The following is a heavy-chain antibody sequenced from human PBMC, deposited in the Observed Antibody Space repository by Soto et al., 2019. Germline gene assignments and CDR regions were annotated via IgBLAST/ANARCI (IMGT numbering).Heavy chain of an antibody. J-gene: IGHJ6*02. CDR1: GLTFSSYW. CDR2: IKQDGSEK. D-gene: IGHD4-17*01. V-gene: IGHV3-7*01. CDR3: AIGIGPSTVTTSYYYYGMDV. Sequence: GGSLRHSCAASGLTFSSYWMSWVRQATGKGLEWVANIKQDGSEKYYVDSVKGRFTISRDNAKNSLYLQMNSLRAEHTAVYYCAIGIGPSTVTTSYYYYGMDVWGQGTTVTVSS.